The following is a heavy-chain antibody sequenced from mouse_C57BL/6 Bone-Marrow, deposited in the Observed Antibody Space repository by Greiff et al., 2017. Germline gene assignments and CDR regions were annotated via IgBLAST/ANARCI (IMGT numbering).Heavy chain of an antibody. J-gene: IGHJ3*01. Sequence: QVQLQQPGAELVRPGSSVKLSCKASGYTFTSYWMDWVKQRPGQGLEWIGNIYPSDSETHYNQKFKDKATLTVDKSSSTAYMQLSSLTSEDSAVYYVARSYDYDDGFAYWGRGTLVTVSA. CDR2: IYPSDSET. D-gene: IGHD2-4*01. CDR3: ARSYDYDDGFAY. V-gene: IGHV1-61*01. CDR1: GYTFTSYW.